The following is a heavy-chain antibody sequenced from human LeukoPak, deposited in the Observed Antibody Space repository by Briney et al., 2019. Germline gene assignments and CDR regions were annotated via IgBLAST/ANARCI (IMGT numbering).Heavy chain of an antibody. Sequence: GESLKISCKGSGYSFTSYWIGWVRQMPGKGLEWMGIIYPGDSDTRYSPSFQGQVAISADKSISTAYPQWSSLKASDTAIYYCARHTRDFVDYWGQGTLVTVSS. V-gene: IGHV5-51*01. CDR3: ARHTRDFVDY. D-gene: IGHD3-3*01. CDR1: GYSFTSYW. CDR2: IYPGDSDT. J-gene: IGHJ4*02.